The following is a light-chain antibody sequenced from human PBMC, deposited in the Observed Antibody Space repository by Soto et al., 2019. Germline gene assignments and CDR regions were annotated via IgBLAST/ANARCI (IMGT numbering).Light chain of an antibody. CDR1: SSNIGSNY. V-gene: IGLV1-47*02. J-gene: IGLJ1*01. CDR3: AAWDDSLSGQV. Sequence: QSVLTQPPSASGTPGQRVTISCSGSSSNIGSNYVYWYQQLPGTAPKLLIYSNNQRPSGVPARFSGSKSGTSASLAISGLRSEDEADYYCAAWDDSLSGQVFGTGTKVTVL. CDR2: SNN.